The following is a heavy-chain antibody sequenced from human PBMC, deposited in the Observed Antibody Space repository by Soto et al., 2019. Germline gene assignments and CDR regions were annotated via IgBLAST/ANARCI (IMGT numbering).Heavy chain of an antibody. CDR3: ARRTHYYGMDV. Sequence: GGALNIYWKGSGFSFTHLLINWVRQMPGKGLEWMGRIDPSDSYTNYSPSFQGHVTISADKSISTAYLQWSSLKASDTAMYYCARRTHYYGMDVWGQGTTVTVSS. CDR2: IDPSDSYT. CDR1: GFSFTHLL. J-gene: IGHJ6*02. V-gene: IGHV5-10-1*01.